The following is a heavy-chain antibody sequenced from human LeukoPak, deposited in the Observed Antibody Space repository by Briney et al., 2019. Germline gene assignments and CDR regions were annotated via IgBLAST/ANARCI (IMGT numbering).Heavy chain of an antibody. J-gene: IGHJ4*02. CDR2: ISSSSSYI. CDR3: ARGRRDDFWSGYSLYYFDY. CDR1: GFTFSSYS. V-gene: IGHV3-21*01. D-gene: IGHD3-3*01. Sequence: PGGSLRLSCAASGFTFSSYSMNWVRQAPGKGLEWVSSISSSSSYIYYADSVKGRFTISRDNAKNSLYLQMNSLRAEDTAVYYCARGRRDDFWSGYSLYYFDYWGQGTLVTVSS.